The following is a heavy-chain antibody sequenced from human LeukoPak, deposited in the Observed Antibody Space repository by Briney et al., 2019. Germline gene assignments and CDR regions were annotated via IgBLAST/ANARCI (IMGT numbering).Heavy chain of an antibody. CDR1: GYTFTGYY. CDR3: ARELRDYDFLTGYPYYFDY. CDR2: INPNSGGT. V-gene: IGHV1-2*02. J-gene: IGHJ4*02. D-gene: IGHD3-9*01. Sequence: ASVRVSCKASGYTFTGYYMHWVRQAPGQGLAWMGWINPNSGGTNYAQKFQGRVTMTRDTSISTAYMELNRLRSDDTAVYYCARELRDYDFLTGYPYYFDYWGQGTLVTVSS.